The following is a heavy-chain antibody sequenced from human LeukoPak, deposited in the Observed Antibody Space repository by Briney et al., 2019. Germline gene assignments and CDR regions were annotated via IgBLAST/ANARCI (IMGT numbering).Heavy chain of an antibody. Sequence: SETLSLTCTVSGGSITNNYWAWIRQPPGKGLERIGYTHDSGNSNYNPSLRSRVTISIDTSKNQFSLKLTSVTAADTAVYYCARDLSHQLGYFDKWGQGILVTVSS. D-gene: IGHD1-1*01. V-gene: IGHV4-59*13. CDR2: THDSGNS. CDR1: GGSITNNY. CDR3: ARDLSHQLGYFDK. J-gene: IGHJ4*02.